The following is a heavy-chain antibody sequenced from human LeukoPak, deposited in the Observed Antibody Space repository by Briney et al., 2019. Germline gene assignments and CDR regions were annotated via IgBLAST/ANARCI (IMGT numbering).Heavy chain of an antibody. V-gene: IGHV1-18*01. J-gene: IGHJ4*02. CDR1: GWTFTCYG. D-gene: IGHD5-18*01. CDR3: ARELPFYFDY. Sequence: AAVTVSCKSSGWTFTCYGISWVGQAPGQGLEWMGLVRAYNGNTNYAQTLQRRLTMTPDPSTSTAYLELRSLRSDDTAVYYCARELPFYFDYWRQGPLVTVSS. CDR2: VRAYNGNT.